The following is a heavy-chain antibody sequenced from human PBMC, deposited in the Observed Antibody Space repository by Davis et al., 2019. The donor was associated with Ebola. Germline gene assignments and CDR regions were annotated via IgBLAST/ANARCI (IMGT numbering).Heavy chain of an antibody. CDR3: AKDNAPSSELRFLEWLLPFDY. CDR2: ISGSGGNT. Sequence: PGGSLRLSCAASGFTFSIYGMSWVRQAPGKGLEWVSAISGSGGNTYDAGSVKGRFTISRDNSKNTLYLQMNSLRAEDTAVYYCAKDNAPSSELRFLEWLLPFDYWGQGTLVTVSS. J-gene: IGHJ4*02. D-gene: IGHD3-3*01. V-gene: IGHV3-23*01. CDR1: GFTFSIYG.